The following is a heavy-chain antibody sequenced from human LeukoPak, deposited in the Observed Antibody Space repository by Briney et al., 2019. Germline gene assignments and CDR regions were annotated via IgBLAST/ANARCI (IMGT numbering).Heavy chain of an antibody. Sequence: PGGSLRLSCEASGLAFSTHAMTWVRQGPGKGLEWVSGITSSGGITYYAESMRGRFTISRDNSKNTVYLQMNSLRAEDTAVYYCARDGMAGWGQGTLVTVSS. D-gene: IGHD1-1*01. CDR2: ITSSGGIT. CDR1: GLAFSTHA. V-gene: IGHV3-23*01. J-gene: IGHJ4*02. CDR3: ARDGMAG.